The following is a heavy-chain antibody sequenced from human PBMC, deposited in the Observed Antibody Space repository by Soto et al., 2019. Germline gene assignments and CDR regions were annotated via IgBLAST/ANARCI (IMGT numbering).Heavy chain of an antibody. Sequence: ASVKVSCKASGYTFTSYGISWVRQAPGQGLEWMGWISAYNGNTNYAQKFQGRVTITTDTSTSTAYMELRSLRSEDTAVYYCARYTAMGLNWFDPWGQGTLVTVSS. CDR3: ARYTAMGLNWFDP. CDR1: GYTFTSYG. J-gene: IGHJ5*02. D-gene: IGHD5-18*01. V-gene: IGHV1-18*01. CDR2: ISAYNGNT.